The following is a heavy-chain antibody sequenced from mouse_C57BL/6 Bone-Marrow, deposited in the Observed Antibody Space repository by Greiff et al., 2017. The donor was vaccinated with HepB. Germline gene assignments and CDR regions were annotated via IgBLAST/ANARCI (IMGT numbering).Heavy chain of an antibody. CDR3: ARWITTVVAFDY. CDR1: GYTFTSYG. CDR2: IYPRSGNT. Sequence: VQLVESGAELARPGASVKLSCKASGYTFTSYGISWVKQRTGQGLEWIGEIYPRSGNTYYNEKFKGKATLTADKSSSTAYMELRSLTSEDSAVYFCARWITTVVAFDYWGQGTTLTVSS. D-gene: IGHD1-1*01. J-gene: IGHJ2*01. V-gene: IGHV1-81*01.